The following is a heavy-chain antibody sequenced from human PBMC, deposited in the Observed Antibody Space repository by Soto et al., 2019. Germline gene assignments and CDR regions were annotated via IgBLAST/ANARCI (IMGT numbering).Heavy chain of an antibody. CDR3: ARDPAGYSSSWYGLDY. D-gene: IGHD6-13*01. V-gene: IGHV3-30-3*01. CDR1: GFTFSSYA. CDR2: ISYDGSNK. J-gene: IGHJ4*02. Sequence: LSLTCAASGFTFSSYAMHWVRQAPGKGLEWVAVISYDGSNKYYADSVKGRFTISRDNSKNTLYLQMNSLRAEDTAVYYCARDPAGYSSSWYGLDYWGQGTLVTVSS.